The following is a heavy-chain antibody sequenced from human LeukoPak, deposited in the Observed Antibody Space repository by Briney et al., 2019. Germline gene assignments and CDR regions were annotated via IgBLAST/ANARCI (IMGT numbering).Heavy chain of an antibody. CDR1: GGSISSGSYY. V-gene: IGHV4-61*02. J-gene: IGHJ3*02. Sequence: SETLSLTCTVSGGSISSGSYYWSWIRQSAGKGLEWIGRMYTSGSTNYNPSLKSRVTISVDTSKNQFSLELSSMTAADTAVYYCARGPRLDSSGYYFSPRPGFDIWGQGTMVTVSS. D-gene: IGHD3-22*01. CDR2: MYTSGST. CDR3: ARGPRLDSSGYYFSPRPGFDI.